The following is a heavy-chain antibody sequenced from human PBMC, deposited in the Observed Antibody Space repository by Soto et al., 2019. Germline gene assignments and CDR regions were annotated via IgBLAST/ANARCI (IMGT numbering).Heavy chain of an antibody. J-gene: IGHJ6*02. D-gene: IGHD5-12*01. CDR3: ARDFRVWLQFSLGYHYFGMDV. CDR2: ISYDGSNK. V-gene: IGHV3-30-3*01. CDR1: GFTFSSYA. Sequence: GGSLRLSCAASGFTFSSYAMHWVRQAPGKGLEWVAVISYDGSNKYYADSVKGRFTISRDNSKNTLYLQMNSLRAGDTAVYYCARDFRVWLQFSLGYHYFGMDVWGQGTTVTVSS.